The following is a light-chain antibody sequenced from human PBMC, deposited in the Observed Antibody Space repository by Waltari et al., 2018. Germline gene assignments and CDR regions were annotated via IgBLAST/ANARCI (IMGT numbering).Light chain of an antibody. J-gene: IGKJ1*01. V-gene: IGKV1-5*03. CDR2: KAS. CDR1: QSISSW. CDR3: QQYNSYSRT. Sequence: DIQMTQSPSTLSASVGARATSPCRASQSISSWLAWYQQKPGKAPKLLIYKASSLESGVPSRFSGSGAGTEFTLTISSLQPDDFATYYCQQYNSYSRTFGQGTKVEIK.